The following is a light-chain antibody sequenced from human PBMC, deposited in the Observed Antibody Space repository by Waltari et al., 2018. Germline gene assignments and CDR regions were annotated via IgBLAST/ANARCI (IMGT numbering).Light chain of an antibody. J-gene: IGKJ1*01. Sequence: DIQMTQSPSTLSASVGDRVTITCRASQSLNNWLAWYQQKPGKAPKLLISKSSNLEIGVTSRFSGSGSGTEFTLTITSLQPDDFATYYCQHYNSYSPSWTFGQGTRVEVK. CDR3: QHYNSYSPSWT. CDR1: QSLNNW. CDR2: KSS. V-gene: IGKV1-5*03.